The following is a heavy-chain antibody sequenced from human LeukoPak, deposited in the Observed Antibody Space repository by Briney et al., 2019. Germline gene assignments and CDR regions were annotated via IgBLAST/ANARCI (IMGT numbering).Heavy chain of an antibody. J-gene: IGHJ4*02. CDR2: SGSGGDT. V-gene: IGHV3-23*01. D-gene: IGHD4/OR15-4a*01. CDR3: AKARGATYGTYYFDY. CDR1: GFTFSSYA. Sequence: GGSLRLSCAASGFTFSSYAMNWVRQAPGKGLEWVSISGSGGDTYYADSVKGRFTIARDNSKNTLYLQMNSLRAEDTAVYYCAKARGATYGTYYFDYWGQGTLVTVSS.